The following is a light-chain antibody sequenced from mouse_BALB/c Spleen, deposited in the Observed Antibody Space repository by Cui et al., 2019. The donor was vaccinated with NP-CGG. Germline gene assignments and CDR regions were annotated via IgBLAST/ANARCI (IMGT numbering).Light chain of an antibody. V-gene: IGLV1*01. CDR1: TGAVTTSNY. CDR3: ALWYSNHWV. Sequence: QAVVTQESAPTTSPGETVKLPCRSSTGAVTTSNYANWVQEKPDHLFTGLIGGTNNRAPGVPARFSGSLIGDKAALTITGAQTEDEAIYFCALWYSNHWVFGGGTKLTVL. CDR2: GTN. J-gene: IGLJ1*01.